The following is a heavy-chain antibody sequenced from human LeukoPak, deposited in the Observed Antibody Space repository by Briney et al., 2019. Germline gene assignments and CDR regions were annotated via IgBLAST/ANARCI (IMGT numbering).Heavy chain of an antibody. CDR2: IYTSGST. V-gene: IGHV4-4*07. J-gene: IGHJ3*02. D-gene: IGHD2-2*01. CDR1: GGSINSYY. CDR3: AREGTVVVPAPPVAFDI. Sequence: SETLSLTCTVSGGSINSYYWSWIRQPAGKGLEWIGRIYTSGSTNYNPSLKSRVTMSVDTSKNQFSLKLSFVTAADTAVYCCAREGTVVVPAPPVAFDIWGQGTMVTVSS.